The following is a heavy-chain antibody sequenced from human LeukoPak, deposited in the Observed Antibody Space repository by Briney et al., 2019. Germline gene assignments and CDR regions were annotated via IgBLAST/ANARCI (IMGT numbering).Heavy chain of an antibody. Sequence: GGFLRLSCAASGFTFSSYAMSWVRQAPGKGLEWVSAISGSGGSTYYADSVKGRFTISRDNSKNTLYLQMNSLRAEDTAVYYCARDILRGDSHDYWGQGTLVTVSS. CDR2: ISGSGGST. D-gene: IGHD3-16*01. V-gene: IGHV3-23*01. J-gene: IGHJ4*02. CDR3: ARDILRGDSHDY. CDR1: GFTFSSYA.